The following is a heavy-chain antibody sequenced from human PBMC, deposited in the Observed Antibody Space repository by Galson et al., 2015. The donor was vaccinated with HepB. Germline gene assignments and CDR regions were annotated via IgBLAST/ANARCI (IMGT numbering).Heavy chain of an antibody. CDR2: IYWDDDK. J-gene: IGHJ4*02. D-gene: IGHD2-2*01. CDR3: AHRLGICSSTSCYAIFDY. CDR1: GFSLSTSGVG. V-gene: IGHV2-5*02. Sequence: PALVKPTQTLTLTCTFSGFSLSTSGVGVGWIRQPPGKALEWLALIYWDDDKRYSPSLKSRLTITKDTXKXQXVLTMTNMDPVDTATYYCAHRLGICSSTSCYAIFDYWGXGTLVTVSS.